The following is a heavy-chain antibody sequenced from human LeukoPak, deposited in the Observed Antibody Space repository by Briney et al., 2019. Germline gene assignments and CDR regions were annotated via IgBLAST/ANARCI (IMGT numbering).Heavy chain of an antibody. D-gene: IGHD3-10*01. Sequence: GGSLRLSCAASGFTFSSYGMHWVRQAPGKGLEWVAVISYDGSNKYYADSVKGRFTISRDNSKNTLYLQMNSLRAEDTAVYYCAKELMVPGIDYWGQGTLVTVSS. CDR3: AKELMVPGIDY. J-gene: IGHJ4*02. CDR1: GFTFSSYG. CDR2: ISYDGSNK. V-gene: IGHV3-30*18.